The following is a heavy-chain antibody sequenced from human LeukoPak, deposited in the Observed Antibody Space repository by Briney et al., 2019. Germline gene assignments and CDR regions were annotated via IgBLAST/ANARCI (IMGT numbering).Heavy chain of an antibody. Sequence: GGSLRLSCAASGFTFSSYAMSWVRQAPGKGLVGVSAISGSGGTTYYADSVKGRFTISRDNSKNTLYLQMNSLRAEDTAVYYCAKDKTSARYYDSSGYYYEGAFDIWGQGTMVTVSS. CDR1: GFTFSSYA. D-gene: IGHD3-22*01. V-gene: IGHV3-23*01. CDR3: AKDKTSARYYDSSGYYYEGAFDI. J-gene: IGHJ3*02. CDR2: ISGSGGTT.